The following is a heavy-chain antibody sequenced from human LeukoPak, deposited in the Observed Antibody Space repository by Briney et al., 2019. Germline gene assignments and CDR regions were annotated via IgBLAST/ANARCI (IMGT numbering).Heavy chain of an antibody. Sequence: GESLKISCKASGHTFTSYWIGWVRQMPGKGLEWMGIIYPDDSETKYSPPFQGQVTISADKSVTTAYLQWSSLKASDTAMYYCAKRDCSKTTCYSIGDAFDVWSQGTMVTVSS. CDR1: GHTFTSYW. V-gene: IGHV5-51*01. J-gene: IGHJ3*01. CDR2: IYPDDSET. D-gene: IGHD2-2*01. CDR3: AKRDCSKTTCYSIGDAFDV.